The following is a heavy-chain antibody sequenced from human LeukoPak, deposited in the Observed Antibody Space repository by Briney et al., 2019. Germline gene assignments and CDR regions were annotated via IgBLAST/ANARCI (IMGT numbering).Heavy chain of an antibody. D-gene: IGHD3-10*02. J-gene: IGHJ4*02. CDR2: IYYSGWT. Sequence: SVTLSLTCTVWGGLMSSYYWRCIREPPGRGVVGIGYIYYSGWTNYTPSLKSRVNISADTSKYQFSLNLSSVTAADTAVYYFAITGLSSGLPFDYWGQGTLVTVSS. V-gene: IGHV4-59*08. CDR3: AITGLSSGLPFDY. CDR1: GGLMSSYY.